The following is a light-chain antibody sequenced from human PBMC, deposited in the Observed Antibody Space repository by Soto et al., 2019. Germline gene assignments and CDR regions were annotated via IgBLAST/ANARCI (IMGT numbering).Light chain of an antibody. V-gene: IGKV3-11*01. Sequence: VMTQARAALSVTPGEKATLSCRASQSVSSYLAWHQQKPGQAPRLLIYDASNRATGIPARFSGSGSGTDFTLTISSLEPEDFAVYYYQQRSNWPPITFGQGTRLEI. CDR3: QQRSNWPPIT. CDR2: DAS. CDR1: QSVSSY. J-gene: IGKJ5*01.